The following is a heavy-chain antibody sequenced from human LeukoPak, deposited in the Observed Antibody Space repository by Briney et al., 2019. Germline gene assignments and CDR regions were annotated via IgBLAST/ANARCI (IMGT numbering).Heavy chain of an antibody. D-gene: IGHD3-10*01. CDR3: ARGNRQLGYYGSGSRLPLDY. CDR2: INHYGSA. J-gene: IGHJ4*02. V-gene: IGHV4-34*01. CDR1: GASFSGSY. Sequence: SETLSLTCAVYGASFSGSYWVWIRQPPGKGLEWIGEINHYGSANYNPSLKTRVTISVDTSKNYFSLRLTSVTAADTAIYYCARGNRQLGYYGSGSRLPLDYWGQGTPVTVSS.